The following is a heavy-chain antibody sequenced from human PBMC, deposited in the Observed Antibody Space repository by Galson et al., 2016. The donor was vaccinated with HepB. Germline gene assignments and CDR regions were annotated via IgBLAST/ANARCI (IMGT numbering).Heavy chain of an antibody. V-gene: IGHV4-39*01. D-gene: IGHD3-3*01. CDR2: VSYTGTS. Sequence: SETLSLTCSVSGDSMSRSDFHWAWLRQSPEKGLEWIGSVSYTGTSDLNSSLQSRVSLSIDRSKNQFSLRLTSVTAADTAGYYCARIDAFYDFWPGFENLYAFDIWGQGTMVTVSS. CDR3: ARIDAFYDFWPGFENLYAFDI. J-gene: IGHJ3*02. CDR1: GDSMSRSDFH.